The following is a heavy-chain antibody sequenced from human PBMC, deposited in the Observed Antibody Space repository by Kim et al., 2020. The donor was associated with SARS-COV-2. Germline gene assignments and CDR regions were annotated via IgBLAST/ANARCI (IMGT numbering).Heavy chain of an antibody. CDR3: ARGWPPYFLTGYYSLDY. D-gene: IGHD3-9*01. Sequence: SETLSLTCAVYGGSFSGYYWSWIRQPPGKGLEWIGEINHSGSTNYNPSLKSRVTISVDTSKNQFSLKLSSVTAADTAVYYCARGWPPYFLTGYYSLDYCGQGTLVTVSS. CDR1: GGSFSGYY. J-gene: IGHJ4*02. CDR2: INHSGST. V-gene: IGHV4-34*01.